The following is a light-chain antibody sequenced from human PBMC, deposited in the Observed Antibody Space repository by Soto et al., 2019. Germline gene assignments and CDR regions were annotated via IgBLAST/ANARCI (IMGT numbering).Light chain of an antibody. Sequence: QSALTQPTSVSGSPGQSITISCTGTSSDVGSYNLVSWYQQHPDKAPKLIIYEATKRPSGVSNRFSASKSGNTASLTISGLQAEDEADYYCCSYAGTIVPYVFGTGTKLTVL. V-gene: IGLV2-23*01. CDR2: EAT. J-gene: IGLJ1*01. CDR3: CSYAGTIVPYV. CDR1: SSDVGSYNL.